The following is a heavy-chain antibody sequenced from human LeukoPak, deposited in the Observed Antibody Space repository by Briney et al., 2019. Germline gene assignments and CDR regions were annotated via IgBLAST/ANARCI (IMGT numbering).Heavy chain of an antibody. CDR3: ASKAVAGKNWFDP. Sequence: PSETLSLTCGVSGYSISSGYYWGWIRQPPGKGLEWIGSIYHSGSTYYNPSLKSRVTISVDTSKNQFSLKLSSVTAADTAVCYCASKAVAGKNWFDPWGQGTLVTVSS. CDR2: IYHSGST. D-gene: IGHD6-19*01. CDR1: GYSISSGYY. V-gene: IGHV4-38-2*01. J-gene: IGHJ5*02.